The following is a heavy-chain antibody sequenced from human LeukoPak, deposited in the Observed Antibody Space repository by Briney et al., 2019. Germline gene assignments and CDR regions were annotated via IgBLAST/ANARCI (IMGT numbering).Heavy chain of an antibody. CDR1: GYTLTSHD. CDR3: ARTPTGGDIDY. J-gene: IGHJ4*02. D-gene: IGHD2-21*02. CDR2: MSPNTGKT. Sequence: ASVKVSCKASGYTLTSHDINWVRQATGQGLEWMGWMSPNTGKTGYASRFQGRVIMTSNPSISTAYLELSSLRSDDTAVYYCARTPTGGDIDYWGQGTLVTVSS. V-gene: IGHV1-8*01.